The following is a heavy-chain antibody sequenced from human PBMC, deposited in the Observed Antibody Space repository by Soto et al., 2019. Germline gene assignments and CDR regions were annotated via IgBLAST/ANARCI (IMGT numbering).Heavy chain of an antibody. J-gene: IGHJ5*02. CDR3: ARHRPTHCSSTSCYERGWFDP. CDR1: GYSFTSYW. D-gene: IGHD2-2*01. Sequence: GESLKISCKGSGYSFTSYWIGWVRQMPGKGLEWMGIIYPGDSDTRYSPSFQGQVTISADKSISTAYLQWSSLKASDTAMYYCARHRPTHCSSTSCYERGWFDPWGQGTLVTVSS. CDR2: IYPGDSDT. V-gene: IGHV5-51*01.